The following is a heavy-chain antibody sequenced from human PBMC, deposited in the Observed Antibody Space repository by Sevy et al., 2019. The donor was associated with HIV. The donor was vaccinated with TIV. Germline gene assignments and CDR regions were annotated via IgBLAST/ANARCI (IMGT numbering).Heavy chain of an antibody. J-gene: IGHJ4*02. CDR3: ATTKDYYESYGSPFDY. Sequence: DSVTVSCKVSGSTLSRLSMHWVRQVPGKGLEWMGSFDPEDGETIYARKFQGRVSMTEDTSTDTAYMELSSLRSEDTAVYYCATTKDYYESYGSPFDYWGQGTLVTVSS. CDR1: GSTLSRLS. V-gene: IGHV1-24*01. D-gene: IGHD3-22*01. CDR2: FDPEDGET.